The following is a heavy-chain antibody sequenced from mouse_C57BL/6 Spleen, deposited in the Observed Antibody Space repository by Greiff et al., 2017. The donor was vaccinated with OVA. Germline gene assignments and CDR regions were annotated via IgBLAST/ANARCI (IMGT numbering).Heavy chain of an antibody. D-gene: IGHD1-1*01. CDR2: IHPNSGST. V-gene: IGHV1-64*01. J-gene: IGHJ2*01. CDR1: GYTFTSYW. Sequence: QVQLKQPGAELVKPGASVKLSCKASGYTFTSYWMHWVKQRPGQGLEWIGMIHPNSGSTNYNEKFKSKATLTVDKSSSTAYMQLSSLTSEDSAVYYCARSYYGSSLDYWGQGTTLTVSS. CDR3: ARSYYGSSLDY.